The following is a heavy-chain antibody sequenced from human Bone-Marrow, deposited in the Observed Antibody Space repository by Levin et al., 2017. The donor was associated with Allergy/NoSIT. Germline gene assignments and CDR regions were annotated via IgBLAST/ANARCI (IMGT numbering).Heavy chain of an antibody. Sequence: GSLRLSCATSGFTFSDHYMDWVRQAPGKGLEWVGRIRNKANSYTTEYAASVRGRFIISRDDSKNSVYLQMNSLKSEDTAVYYCVRRKPYGSGTYGYFDYWGQGTLVAVSS. J-gene: IGHJ4*02. CDR1: GFTFSDHY. CDR2: IRNKANSYTT. V-gene: IGHV3-72*01. CDR3: VRRKPYGSGTYGYFDY. D-gene: IGHD3-10*01.